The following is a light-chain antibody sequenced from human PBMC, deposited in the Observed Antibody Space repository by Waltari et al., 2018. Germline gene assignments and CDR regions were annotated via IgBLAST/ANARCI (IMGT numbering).Light chain of an antibody. CDR2: DGT. V-gene: IGLV2-11*01. CDR3: CSYAGIWV. J-gene: IGLJ3*02. CDR1: GSDIGAFNS. Sequence: QSALTQPRSVSGSPGQSVTISCAGTGSDIGAFNSVSWYQQHPGKAPKLVIFDGTKRPSVVPDRFSGSKSGTSASLTVSGLQAEDEADYYCCSYAGIWVFGGGTKLTVL.